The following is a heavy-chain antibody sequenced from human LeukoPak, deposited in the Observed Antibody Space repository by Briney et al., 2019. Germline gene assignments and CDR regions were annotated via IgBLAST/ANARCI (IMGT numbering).Heavy chain of an antibody. Sequence: SETLSLTCAVYGGSFSDYYWTWIRQTPGEGLEWIGEVFHSGTTNYNPSLKSRVSISVDTSKNQFSLKLSSVTAADTAVYYCAREQQLVFDYWGQGTLVTVSS. D-gene: IGHD6-13*01. CDR2: VFHSGTT. V-gene: IGHV4-34*12. CDR1: GGSFSDYY. J-gene: IGHJ4*02. CDR3: AREQQLVFDY.